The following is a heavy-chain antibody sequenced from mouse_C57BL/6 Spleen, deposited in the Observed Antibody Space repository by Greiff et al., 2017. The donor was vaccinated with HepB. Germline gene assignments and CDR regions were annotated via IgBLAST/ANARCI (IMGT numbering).Heavy chain of an antibody. CDR2: IYPGSGNT. V-gene: IGHV1-66*01. D-gene: IGHD2-2*01. Sequence: QVQLQQSGPELVKPGASVKISCKASGYSFTSYYIHWVKQRPGQGLEWIGWIYPGSGNTKYNEKFKGKATLTADTASSTAYMQLSSLTSEDSAVYYCARGYYGYDEAWFADWGQGTLVTVSA. CDR3: ARGYYGYDEAWFAD. J-gene: IGHJ3*01. CDR1: GYSFTSYY.